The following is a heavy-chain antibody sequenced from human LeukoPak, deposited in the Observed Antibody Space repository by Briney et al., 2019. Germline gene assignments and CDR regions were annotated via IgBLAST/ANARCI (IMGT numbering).Heavy chain of an antibody. CDR3: ARGERGYGMDV. D-gene: IGHD1-1*01. CDR1: GGSFRGYY. CDR2: INHSGST. Sequence: SETLSLTRAVYGGSFRGYYWRWIRQPPGKGLEWIGEINHSGSTNYNPSLKSRVPISVDTSKNQFSLKLSSVTAADTAVYYCARGERGYGMDVWGQGTTVTVSS. J-gene: IGHJ6*02. V-gene: IGHV4-34*01.